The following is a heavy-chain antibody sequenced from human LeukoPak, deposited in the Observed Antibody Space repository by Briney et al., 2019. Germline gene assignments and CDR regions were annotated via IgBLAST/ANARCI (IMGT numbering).Heavy chain of an antibody. J-gene: IGHJ4*02. CDR1: GFTFSNAW. Sequence: GGSLRLSCAASGFTFSNAWMSWVRQAPGKGLEWVGRIKSKTDGGTTDYAAPVKGRFTISRDDSKNTLYLQMNSLKTEDTAVYYCTTDWGGYYYDSSGYYYVVSWGQGTLVTVSS. CDR2: IKSKTDGGTT. CDR3: TTDWGGYYYDSSGYYYVVS. D-gene: IGHD3-22*01. V-gene: IGHV3-15*01.